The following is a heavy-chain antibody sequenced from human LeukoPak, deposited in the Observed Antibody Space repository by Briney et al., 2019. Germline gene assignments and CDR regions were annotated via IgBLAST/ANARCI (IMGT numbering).Heavy chain of an antibody. CDR1: GGSMSAYY. D-gene: IGHD6-6*01. V-gene: IGHV4-59*01. J-gene: IGHJ3*02. CDR2: IYYSGST. Sequence: SETLSLTCTVSGGSMSAYYWSWIRQPPGKGLEWIGFIYYSGSTTYNPSLTSRVAISLDTSQNQFSLKVTSVTAADTAVYYCARKSIAADAFDIWGQGTMVTVSS. CDR3: ARKSIAADAFDI.